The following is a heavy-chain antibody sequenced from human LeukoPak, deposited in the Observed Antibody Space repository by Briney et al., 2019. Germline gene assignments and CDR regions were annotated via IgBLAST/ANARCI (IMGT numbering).Heavy chain of an antibody. J-gene: IGHJ4*02. Sequence: SETLSLTCTVSGGSISSYYWSWIRQPPGKGLEWIGYIYYSGSTNYNPSLKSRVTISVDTSKNQFSLKLSSVTAADTAVYYCARSLLGGLVDYWGQGTLVTVSS. CDR3: ARSLLGGLVDY. V-gene: IGHV4-59*01. CDR2: IYYSGST. D-gene: IGHD3-16*01. CDR1: GGSISSYY.